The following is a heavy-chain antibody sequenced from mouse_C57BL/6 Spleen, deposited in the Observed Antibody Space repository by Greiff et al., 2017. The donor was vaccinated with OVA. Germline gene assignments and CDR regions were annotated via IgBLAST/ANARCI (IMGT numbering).Heavy chain of an antibody. V-gene: IGHV1-53*01. Sequence: VQLQQPGTELVKPGASVKLSCKASGYTFTSYWMHWVKQRPGQGLEWIGNINPSNGGTNYNEKFKSKATLTVDTSSSTANMQLSSLTSEDSAVYYCARSRSPGWYYAMDYWGQGTSVTVSS. CDR3: ARSRSPGWYYAMDY. CDR1: GYTFTSYW. D-gene: IGHD2-3*01. J-gene: IGHJ4*01. CDR2: INPSNGGT.